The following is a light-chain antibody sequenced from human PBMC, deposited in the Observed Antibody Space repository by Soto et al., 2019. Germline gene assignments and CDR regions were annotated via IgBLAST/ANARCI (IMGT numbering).Light chain of an antibody. CDR3: SSYPSRSTYV. J-gene: IGLJ1*01. CDR1: SSNIGADFG. Sequence: QSVLTQPPSVSGAPGQTITISCTGSSSNIGADFGVHWYQQLPGAAPKLVIFVNTNRPSGVPDRFSGSKSGTSASLAITGLQAADEADYYCSSYPSRSTYVFGTGTKVTVL. V-gene: IGLV1-40*01. CDR2: VNT.